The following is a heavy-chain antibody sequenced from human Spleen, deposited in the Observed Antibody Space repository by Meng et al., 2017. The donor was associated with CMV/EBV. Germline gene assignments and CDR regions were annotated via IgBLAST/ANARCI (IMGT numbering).Heavy chain of an antibody. CDR3: AKGYYYDSSGYFY. D-gene: IGHD3-22*01. CDR1: GFTFSSYG. Sequence: GESLKISCAASGFTFSSYGMHWVRQAPGKGLEWVAFIRYDGSNKYYADSVKGRFTISRDNSKNTLYLQMNSLRAEDTALYYCAKGYYYDSSGYFYWGQGTLVTVSS. J-gene: IGHJ4*02. V-gene: IGHV3-30*02. CDR2: IRYDGSNK.